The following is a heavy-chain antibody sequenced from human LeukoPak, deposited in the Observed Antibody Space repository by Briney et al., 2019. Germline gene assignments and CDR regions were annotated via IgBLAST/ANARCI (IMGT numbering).Heavy chain of an antibody. Sequence: PSETLSLTCTVSGGSISSSSYYWGWIRQPPGNGVEWIGSIYYSGSTYYNPSLKSRVTISVDTSKNQFSLKLSSVTAADTAVYYCARHAVAASLTGYYWHWFDPWGQGTLVTVSS. J-gene: IGHJ5*02. CDR2: IYYSGST. CDR3: ARHAVAASLTGYYWHWFDP. V-gene: IGHV4-39*01. CDR1: GGSISSSSYY. D-gene: IGHD3-9*01.